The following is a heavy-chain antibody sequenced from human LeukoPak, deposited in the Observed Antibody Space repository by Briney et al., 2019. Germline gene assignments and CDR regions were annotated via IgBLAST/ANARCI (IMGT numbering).Heavy chain of an antibody. CDR3: ARVVWDIVVVPAAIAAFDI. D-gene: IGHD2-2*02. J-gene: IGHJ3*02. Sequence: SETLSLTCAVYGGSFSGYYWSWIRQPPGKGLEWIGEINHSGSTNYNPPLKSRVTISVDTSKNQFSLKLSSVTAADTAVYYCARVVWDIVVVPAAIAAFDIWGQGTMVTVSS. CDR1: GGSFSGYY. V-gene: IGHV4-34*01. CDR2: INHSGST.